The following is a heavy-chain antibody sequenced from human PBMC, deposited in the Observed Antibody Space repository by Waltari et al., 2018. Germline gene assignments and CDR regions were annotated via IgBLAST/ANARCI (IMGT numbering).Heavy chain of an antibody. CDR2: LDPENGAT. D-gene: IGHD3-3*01. CDR3: ANSMSGPRVQ. J-gene: IGHJ4*02. Sequence: EAQLIQSGAQVKSPGATVKVSCKAFGYIFTDYYMHWMQQVPGKGPEWMARLDPENGATESADRVQGRLTVTADTSTDTAYMEVSGLTSEDTATYYCANSMSGPRVQWGQGTQVTVSP. CDR1: GYIFTDYY. V-gene: IGHV1-69-2*01.